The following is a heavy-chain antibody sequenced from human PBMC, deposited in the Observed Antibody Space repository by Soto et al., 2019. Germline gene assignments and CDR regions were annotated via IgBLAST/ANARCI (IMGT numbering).Heavy chain of an antibody. CDR1: GGTFSSYA. J-gene: IGHJ4*02. CDR3: AHGDLTYFFDY. Sequence: GASVKVSCKASGGTFSSYAISWVRQAPGQGLEWMGGIIPIFGTANYAQKFQGRVTITADKSTSTAYMELSSLRSEDTAVYYCAHGDLTYFFDYWGQGTLVTVSS. D-gene: IGHD2-21*02. V-gene: IGHV1-69*06. CDR2: IIPIFGTA.